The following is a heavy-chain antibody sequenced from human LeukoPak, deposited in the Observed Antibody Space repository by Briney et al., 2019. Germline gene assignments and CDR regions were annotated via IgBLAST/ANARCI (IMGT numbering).Heavy chain of an antibody. CDR2: IYSGGST. Sequence: GGSLRLSCAASGFTVSSNYMSWVRQAPGKGLEWVSVIYSGGSTYYADSVKGRFTISRDNAKNSLYLQMNSLRAEDMALYYCAKSLTPRDSSGYPEYFQHWGQGTLVTVSS. V-gene: IGHV3-53*05. D-gene: IGHD3-22*01. J-gene: IGHJ1*01. CDR1: GFTVSSNY. CDR3: AKSLTPRDSSGYPEYFQH.